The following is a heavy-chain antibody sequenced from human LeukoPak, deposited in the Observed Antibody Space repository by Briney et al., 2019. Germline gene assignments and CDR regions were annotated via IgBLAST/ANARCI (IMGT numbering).Heavy chain of an antibody. Sequence: SQTLSPTCTVSGGSINSGNYYWSWIRQPAGKGLEWIGRIYTSGSTNYSPSLKSRVIMSVDTSKNQFSLKLSSVTAADTAVYYCARGGYCGGDCYFYYWGQGTLVTVSS. J-gene: IGHJ4*02. V-gene: IGHV4-61*02. CDR1: GGSINSGNYY. D-gene: IGHD2-21*02. CDR3: ARGGYCGGDCYFYY. CDR2: IYTSGST.